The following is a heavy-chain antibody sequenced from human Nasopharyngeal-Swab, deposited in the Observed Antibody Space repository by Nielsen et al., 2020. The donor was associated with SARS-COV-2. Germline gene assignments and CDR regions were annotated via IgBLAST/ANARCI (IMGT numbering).Heavy chain of an antibody. J-gene: IGHJ6*02. CDR1: RGSISSSNHY. CDR2: IYYSGST. Sequence: SETLSLTCTVSRGSISSSNHYWGWIRQPPGKGLEWIGSIYYSGSTYFNPSLKSRVTISVDTSKNQFSLKLSSVAAADTAVYYCARQGGSAKVDYDFWSGYASLYGMDVWGRGTTVTVSS. V-gene: IGHV4-39*01. CDR3: ARQGGSAKVDYDFWSGYASLYGMDV. D-gene: IGHD3-3*01.